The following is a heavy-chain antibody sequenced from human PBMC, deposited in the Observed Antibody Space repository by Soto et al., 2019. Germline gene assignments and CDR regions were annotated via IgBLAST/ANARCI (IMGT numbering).Heavy chain of an antibody. V-gene: IGHV1-8*01. D-gene: IGHD3-16*01. CDR1: GYTFTSCD. CDR2: MNPNSGNT. CDR3: ARGTFGGVLAPGGMDV. Sequence: GASVKVSCKASGYTFTSCDINWVRQATGQGLEWMGWMNPNSGNTGYAQKFQGRVTMTRNTSISTAYMELSSLRSEDTAVYYCARGTFGGVLAPGGMDVWGQGTTVTVSS. J-gene: IGHJ6*02.